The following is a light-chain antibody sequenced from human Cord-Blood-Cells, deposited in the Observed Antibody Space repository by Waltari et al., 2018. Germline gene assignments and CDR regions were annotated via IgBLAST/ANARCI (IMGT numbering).Light chain of an antibody. V-gene: IGLV2-14*01. Sequence: QSALTQPASVSGSPGHSITLSCPGTSRDLGGYNAVSWYQQPPGKAPKLMIYDVSKRPSGVSNRFSGSKSGNTASLTISGLQAEDEADYYCSSYTSSSTWVFGGGTKLTVL. CDR1: SRDLGGYNA. J-gene: IGLJ3*02. CDR2: DVS. CDR3: SSYTSSSTWV.